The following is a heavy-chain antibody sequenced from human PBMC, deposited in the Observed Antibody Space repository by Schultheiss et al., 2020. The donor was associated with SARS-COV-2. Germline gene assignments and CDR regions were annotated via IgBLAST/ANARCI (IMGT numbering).Heavy chain of an antibody. V-gene: IGHV1-69*13. D-gene: IGHD1-26*01. Sequence: SVKVSCKASGGTFSSYAISWVRQAPGQGLEWMGGIIPIFGTANYAQKFQGRVTITADESTSTAYMELSSLGSEDTAVYYCAREKQWELLLDAFDIWGQGTMVTVSS. CDR2: IIPIFGTA. J-gene: IGHJ3*02. CDR3: AREKQWELLLDAFDI. CDR1: GGTFSSYA.